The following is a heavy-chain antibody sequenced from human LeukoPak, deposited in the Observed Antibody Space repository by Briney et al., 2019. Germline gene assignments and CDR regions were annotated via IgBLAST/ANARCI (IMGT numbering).Heavy chain of an antibody. V-gene: IGHV4-39*07. D-gene: IGHD2-8*01. Sequence: SETLSLTCTVSGGSISSSNYYWGWIRQPPGKGLEWIGYIFNSGSTYYNPSLKSRVTILVDTSKNQFSLKLSSVTAADTAVYYCARGRKLSYYYYYYMDVWGKGTTVTVSS. J-gene: IGHJ6*03. CDR2: IFNSGST. CDR3: ARGRKLSYYYYYYMDV. CDR1: GGSISSSNYY.